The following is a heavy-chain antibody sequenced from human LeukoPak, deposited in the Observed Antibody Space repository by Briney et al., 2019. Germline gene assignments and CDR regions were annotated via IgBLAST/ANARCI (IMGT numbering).Heavy chain of an antibody. CDR2: IYYSGST. V-gene: IGHV4-39*01. D-gene: IGHD3-3*01. Sequence: SETLSLTCTVSGGSISSSSYYWGWIRQPPGKGLEWIGSIYYSGSTYYNPSLKSRVTISVDTSKNQFSLKLSSVTAADTAVYYCANLDFWSGYAFDYWGQGTLVTVSS. CDR1: GGSISSSSYY. CDR3: ANLDFWSGYAFDY. J-gene: IGHJ4*02.